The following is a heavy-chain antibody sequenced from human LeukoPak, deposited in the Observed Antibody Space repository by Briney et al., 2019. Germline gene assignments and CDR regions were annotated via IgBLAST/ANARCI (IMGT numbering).Heavy chain of an antibody. CDR1: AFTFSSYW. CDR2: INLDGSDK. V-gene: IGHV3-7*01. CDR3: AGDRGSR. Sequence: GGSLRLSCAASAFTFSSYWMSWVRQAPGKGLEWVANINLDGSDKYYVDSVKGRFTISRDNAKNSLYLQMNILRAEDTAVYYCAGDRGSRWGQGTLVTVSS. D-gene: IGHD1-26*01. J-gene: IGHJ4*02.